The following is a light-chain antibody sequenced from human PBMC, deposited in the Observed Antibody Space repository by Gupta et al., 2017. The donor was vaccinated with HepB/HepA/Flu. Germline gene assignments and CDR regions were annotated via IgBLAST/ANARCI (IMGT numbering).Light chain of an antibody. CDR2: GAS. V-gene: IGKV3-20*01. CDR1: QSVSSSY. J-gene: IGKJ2*01. CDR3: QQYGSSPPLYT. Sequence: ELVLTQSPGTLSLSPGERATLSCRASQSVSSSYLAWYQQKPGQAPRLLIYGASSRATGIPDRFSGSGSGTDFTLTISRLEPEDLAVYYCQQYGSSPPLYTFGQGTKLEIK.